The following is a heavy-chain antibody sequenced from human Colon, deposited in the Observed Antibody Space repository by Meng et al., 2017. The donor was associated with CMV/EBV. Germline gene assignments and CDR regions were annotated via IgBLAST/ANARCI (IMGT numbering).Heavy chain of an antibody. CDR1: GYTFTRYG. Sequence: ASVKVSCKASGYTFTRYGFSWVRQAPGQGLERMGWISVYNGNTNYAQMLQGRVTVTTDTSTSTAYMELTNLRSDDTAVYYCARLNGGNSSDWFDPWGQGTLVTVSS. CDR2: ISVYNGNT. J-gene: IGHJ5*02. V-gene: IGHV1-18*01. CDR3: ARLNGGNSSDWFDP. D-gene: IGHD4-23*01.